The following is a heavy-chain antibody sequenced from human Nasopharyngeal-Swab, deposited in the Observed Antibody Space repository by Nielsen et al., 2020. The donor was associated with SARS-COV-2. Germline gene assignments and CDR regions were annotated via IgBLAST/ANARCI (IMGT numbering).Heavy chain of an antibody. D-gene: IGHD3-10*01. J-gene: IGHJ4*02. CDR2: INSDGSST. V-gene: IGHV3-74*01. CDR3: AGGDGSADY. CDR1: GFTFSSYW. Sequence: GESLKISCAASGFTFSSYWMHWVRQAPGKGLVWVSRINSDGSSTSYADSVKGRFTISRDNAKNTLYLQMNSLRAEDTAVYYCAGGDGSADYWGQGTLVTVSS.